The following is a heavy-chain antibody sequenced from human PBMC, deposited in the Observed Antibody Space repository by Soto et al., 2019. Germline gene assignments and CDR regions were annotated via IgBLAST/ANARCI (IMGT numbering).Heavy chain of an antibody. D-gene: IGHD7-27*01. CDR3: LGPPTSIYNSFDS. Sequence: SETLSLTCTVSGDSISSATHYWNWIRQHPGKGLEWIGYVSSSGNSYYSPSLKSRVFMSVDTSKNLFSLKLSSVTAADTAIYYCLGPPTSIYNSFDSRGQ. CDR2: VSSSGNS. V-gene: IGHV4-31*06. CDR1: GDSISSATHY. J-gene: IGHJ4*02.